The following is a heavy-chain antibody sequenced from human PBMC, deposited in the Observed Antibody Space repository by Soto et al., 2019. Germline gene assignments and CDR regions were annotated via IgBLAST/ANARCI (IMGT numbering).Heavy chain of an antibody. D-gene: IGHD3-22*01. CDR1: GFTFSSYS. V-gene: IGHV3-48*02. J-gene: IGHJ6*02. CDR2: ISSSSSTT. CDR3: ARAQDFYDSSGYGPILWGMDV. Sequence: GGSLRLSCAASGFTFSSYSMNWVRQAPGKGLEWVSYISSSSSTTYYTDSVKGRFTISRDNAKNSLYLQMNSLRDEDTAVYYCARAQDFYDSSGYGPILWGMDVWGQGTTVTVSS.